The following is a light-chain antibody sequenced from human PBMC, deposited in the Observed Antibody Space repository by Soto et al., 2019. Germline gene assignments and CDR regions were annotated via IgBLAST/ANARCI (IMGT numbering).Light chain of an antibody. CDR2: EVS. J-gene: IGLJ3*02. Sequence: QSALTQPASVSGSPGQSITISCTGTSSDIDGYNYVSWYQQHPGKAPKVMIYEVSNRPSGVSNRFSGSKSDNTASLTISGLQAEDEADYYCSSYTSSSTSWVFGGGTQLTVL. V-gene: IGLV2-14*01. CDR3: SSYTSSSTSWV. CDR1: SSDIDGYNY.